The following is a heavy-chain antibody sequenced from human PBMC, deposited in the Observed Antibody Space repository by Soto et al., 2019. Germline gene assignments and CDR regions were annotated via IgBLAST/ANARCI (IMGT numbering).Heavy chain of an antibody. CDR1: GFTFSSYA. J-gene: IGHJ4*02. V-gene: IGHV3-23*01. D-gene: IGHD3-3*01. CDR3: AKDPTIFGVVTIYYFDY. Sequence: EVQLLESGGGLVQPGGSLRLSCAASGFTFSSYAMSWVRQAPGKGLEWVSAISGSGGSTYYADSVKGRVTISRDNSKNTLYLQMNSLRAEDTAVYYCAKDPTIFGVVTIYYFDYWGQGTLVTVSS. CDR2: ISGSGGST.